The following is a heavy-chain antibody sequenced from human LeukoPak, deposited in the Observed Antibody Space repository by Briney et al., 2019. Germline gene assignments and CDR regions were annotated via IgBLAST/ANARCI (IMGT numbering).Heavy chain of an antibody. J-gene: IGHJ4*02. V-gene: IGHV1-69*13. CDR1: GGTFSSYA. D-gene: IGHD4-11*01. CDR3: ARDPSVAVTGIYSNYVPYYFDY. CDR2: IIPMFGTA. Sequence: SVKVSCKASGGTFSSYALNWVRQAPGQGLEWMGGIIPMFGTANYAQKFQGRVTITADESTSTAYMELSSLRSEDTAVFYCARDPSVAVTGIYSNYVPYYFDYWGQGALVTVSS.